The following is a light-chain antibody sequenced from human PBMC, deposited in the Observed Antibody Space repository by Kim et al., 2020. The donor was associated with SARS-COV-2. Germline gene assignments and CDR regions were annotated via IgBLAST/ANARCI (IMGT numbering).Light chain of an antibody. CDR1: QAIGNY. CDR3: QQYNVLPRT. Sequence: SVGHVVTTTCLSSQAIGNYLAWYQQNPGKAPKLLIYGASTLQTGVPSRFSGTGSRTEFTLTISSLQPEDFTTYSCQQYNVLPRTFGQGTKVDIK. J-gene: IGKJ1*01. CDR2: GAS. V-gene: IGKV1-9*01.